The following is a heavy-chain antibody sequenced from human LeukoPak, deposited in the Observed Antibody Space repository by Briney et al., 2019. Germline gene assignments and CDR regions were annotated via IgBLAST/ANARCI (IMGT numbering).Heavy chain of an antibody. CDR2: IYNDANT. V-gene: IGHV3-53*01. J-gene: IGHJ6*04. D-gene: IGHD2-21*02. Sequence: GGSLRLSCAVSGFTVSTNHMSWVRQAPGKGLEWVSVIYNDANTYYTDSVKDRFTISRDNSKNTVFLQMDSLRAEDTAVYYCARDREVVTAKAQMDVWGKGTTATVSS. CDR1: GFTVSTNH. CDR3: ARDREVVTAKAQMDV.